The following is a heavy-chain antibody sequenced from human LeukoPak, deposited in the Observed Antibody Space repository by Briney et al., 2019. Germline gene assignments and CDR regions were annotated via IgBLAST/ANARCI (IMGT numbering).Heavy chain of an antibody. Sequence: GGSLRLSCAASGFIFSSYGMHWVRQAPGKGLEWVAVISYDGSNKYYADSVKGRFTISRDNSKNTLYPQMNSLRAEDTAVYYCAKDRIQLWLLDYWSQGTLVTVSS. D-gene: IGHD5-18*01. CDR3: AKDRIQLWLLDY. J-gene: IGHJ4*02. V-gene: IGHV3-30*18. CDR2: ISYDGSNK. CDR1: GFIFSSYG.